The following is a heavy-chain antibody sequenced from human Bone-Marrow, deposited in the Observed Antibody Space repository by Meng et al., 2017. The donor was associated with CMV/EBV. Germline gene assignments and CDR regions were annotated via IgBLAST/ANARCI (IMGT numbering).Heavy chain of an antibody. V-gene: IGHV1-2*02. D-gene: IGHD4-11*01. CDR1: GYTFTGYY. CDR2: INPNSGAT. CDR3: ARLYSDYLKIDY. J-gene: IGHJ4*02. Sequence: ASVKVSCKASGYTFTGYYTHWVRQVPRQGLEWMGWINPNSGATNYAQKFQGRVTLTRDTSIGTAYMELSGLRSDDTAVYYCARLYSDYLKIDYWGQGTLVTVS.